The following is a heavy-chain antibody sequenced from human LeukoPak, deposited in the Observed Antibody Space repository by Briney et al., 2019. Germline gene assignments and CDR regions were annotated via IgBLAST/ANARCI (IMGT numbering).Heavy chain of an antibody. D-gene: IGHD2-2*01. V-gene: IGHV1-18*01. CDR2: ISAYNGNT. Sequence: GASVKVPCKASGYTFTSYGISWVRQAPGQGLEWMGWISAYNGNTNYAQKLQGRVTMTTDTSTSTAYMELRSLRSDDTAVYYCASHCSSTSCYEGAFDIWGQGTMVTVSS. J-gene: IGHJ3*02. CDR3: ASHCSSTSCYEGAFDI. CDR1: GYTFTSYG.